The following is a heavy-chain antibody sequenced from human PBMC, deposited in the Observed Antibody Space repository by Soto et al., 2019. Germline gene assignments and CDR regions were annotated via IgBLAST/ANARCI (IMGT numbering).Heavy chain of an antibody. CDR2: ISAYNGNT. CDR3: ARAGAYYGSGSYFHY. D-gene: IGHD3-10*01. J-gene: IGHJ4*02. V-gene: IGHV1-18*01. CDR1: GYTFTSYG. Sequence: ASVKVSCKASGYTFTSYGISWVRQAPGQGLEWMGWISAYNGNTNYAQKLQGRVTMTTDTSTSTAYMELRSLRSDDTAVYYCARAGAYYGSGSYFHYWGQGTLVTVSS.